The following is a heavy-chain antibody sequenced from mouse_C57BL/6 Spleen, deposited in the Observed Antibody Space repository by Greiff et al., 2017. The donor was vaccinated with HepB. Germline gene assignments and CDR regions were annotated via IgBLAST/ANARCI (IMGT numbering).Heavy chain of an antibody. CDR2: IDPSDSET. CDR1: GYTFTSYW. J-gene: IGHJ4*01. D-gene: IGHD2-1*01. Sequence: QVQLQQSGAELVRPGSSVKLSCKASGYTFTSYWMHWVKQRPIQGLEWIGNIDPSDSETHYNQKFKDKATLTVDKSSSTAYMQLSSLTSEDSAVYYCARFFYGNYYYAMDYWGQGTSVTVSS. V-gene: IGHV1-52*01. CDR3: ARFFYGNYYYAMDY.